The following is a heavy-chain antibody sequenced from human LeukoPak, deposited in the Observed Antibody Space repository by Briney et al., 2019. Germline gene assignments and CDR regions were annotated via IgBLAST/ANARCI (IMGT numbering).Heavy chain of an antibody. J-gene: IGHJ4*02. CDR1: GGSISSGGYY. Sequence: SQTLSLTCTVSGGSISSGGYYWSWIRQHPGEGLEWIGYIYYSGSTYYNPSLKSPVTILVDTSKNQFSLKLSSVTAADTAVYYCAGEKHEGYYYDSSGYFDYWGQGTLVTVSS. D-gene: IGHD3-22*01. CDR3: AGEKHEGYYYDSSGYFDY. CDR2: IYYSGST. V-gene: IGHV4-31*01.